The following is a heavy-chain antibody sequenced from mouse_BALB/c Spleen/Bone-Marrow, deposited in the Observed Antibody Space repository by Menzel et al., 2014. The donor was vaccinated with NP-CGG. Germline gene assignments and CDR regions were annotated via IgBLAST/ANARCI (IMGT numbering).Heavy chain of an antibody. J-gene: IGHJ3*01. D-gene: IGHD2-4*01. CDR3: AGARRYFDYVAD. Sequence: VQLQQPGAELVKPGASVKLSCTASGFNIKDTFMHWVKQRPDQGLEWIGRIDPANGNTKYDPKFQGKATIKADTSSNTAARQRNGLTCEDTAVYYCAGARRYFDYVADWGQGTLVTVSA. CDR1: GFNIKDTF. CDR2: IDPANGNT. V-gene: IGHV14-3*02.